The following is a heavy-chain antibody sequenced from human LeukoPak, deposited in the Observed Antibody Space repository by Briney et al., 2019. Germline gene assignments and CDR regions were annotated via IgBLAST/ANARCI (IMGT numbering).Heavy chain of an antibody. CDR1: GYIFTSYG. D-gene: IGHD4-11*01. J-gene: IGHJ4*02. CDR2: ISAHNGNT. Sequence: ASVKVSCKASGYIFTSYGIIWVRQAPGQGLQWMGWISAHNGNTNYAQKLQGRVAMTTDTSTSTVYMELRSLRSDDTAVYYCARAQTTLLLDYWGQGTLVTVSS. V-gene: IGHV1-18*01. CDR3: ARAQTTLLLDY.